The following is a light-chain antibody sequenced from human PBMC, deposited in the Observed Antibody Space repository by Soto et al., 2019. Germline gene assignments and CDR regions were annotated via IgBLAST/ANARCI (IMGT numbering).Light chain of an antibody. CDR1: QSLSYSSNNKNY. CDR2: WAY. J-gene: IGKJ4*01. V-gene: IGKV4-1*01. Sequence: THGRDSRGVSVDNWATIDSKCNQSLSYSSNNKNYLAWYQVKPGQPPKLLINWAYARHSGVHDRFSGSGSGTDFTLTIRSLQAEEVAVYYCQASYTSRLTDGGGTKVDIK. CDR3: QASYTSRLT.